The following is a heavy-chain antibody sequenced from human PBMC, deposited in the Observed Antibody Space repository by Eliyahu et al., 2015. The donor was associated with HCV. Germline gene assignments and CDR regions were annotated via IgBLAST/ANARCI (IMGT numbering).Heavy chain of an antibody. J-gene: IGHJ5*02. V-gene: IGHV4-59*01. Sequence: QVQLQESGPGLVKPSETLSLTCTVSGGSITTYYWSWIRQPPGKGLEWIGYXHYSGSTNHNPPLKSRVTISLDTSKNQFSLNLTSVTAADTAVYYCASGGGGIAVAGTGGWFDPWGQGTLVTVSS. CDR2: XHYSGST. CDR3: ASGGGGIAVAGTGGWFDP. D-gene: IGHD6-19*01. CDR1: GGSITTYY.